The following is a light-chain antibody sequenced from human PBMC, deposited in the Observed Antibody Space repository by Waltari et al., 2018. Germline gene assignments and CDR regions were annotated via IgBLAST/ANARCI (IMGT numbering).Light chain of an antibody. CDR1: NSNIGAGYD. CDR2: GND. V-gene: IGLV1-40*01. J-gene: IGLJ3*02. CDR3: QSYDTSQSVV. Sequence: QSVLTQPPSVSGAPGPRVTISCSGDNSNIGAGYDVQWYRQLPGTAPKLLIHGNDNRPSGVPERISGSKSGTSASLAIIGLQADDEADYYCQSYDTSQSVVFGGGTKLTVL.